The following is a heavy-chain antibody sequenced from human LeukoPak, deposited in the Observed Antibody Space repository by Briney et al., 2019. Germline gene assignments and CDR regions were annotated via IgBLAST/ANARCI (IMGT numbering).Heavy chain of an antibody. CDR3: ARTLGATTVVTPDYYFDY. Sequence: ASVKVSCKASGYTFTSYYMHWVRQAPGQGLEWMGIINPSGGSTNYAQKFQGRVTITADESTSTAYMELSSLRSEDTAVYYCARTLGATTVVTPDYYFDYWGQGTLVTVSS. J-gene: IGHJ4*02. CDR1: GYTFTSYY. V-gene: IGHV1-46*01. CDR2: INPSGGST. D-gene: IGHD4-23*01.